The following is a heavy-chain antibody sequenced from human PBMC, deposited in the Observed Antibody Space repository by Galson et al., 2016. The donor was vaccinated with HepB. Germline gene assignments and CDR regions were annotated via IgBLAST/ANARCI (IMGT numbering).Heavy chain of an antibody. J-gene: IGHJ4*02. D-gene: IGHD1-26*01. V-gene: IGHV3-53*05. CDR1: GFSISSNF. CDR2: IYTGGST. Sequence: SLRLSCAASGFSISSNFVSWVRQSPGKGLEWVSVIYTGGSTYYADSVQGRFTISRDNSKNMLYLQMNSLRAEDTALYYCARDRRVGRTPTSLNYWVQGTLVTVSS. CDR3: ARDRRVGRTPTSLNY.